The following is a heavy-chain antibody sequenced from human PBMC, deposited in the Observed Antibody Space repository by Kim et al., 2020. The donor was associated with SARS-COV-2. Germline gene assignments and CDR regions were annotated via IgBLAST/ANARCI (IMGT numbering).Heavy chain of an antibody. Sequence: LKSRVTISVDTSKNQFSLKLSSVTAADTAVYYCARDPIAAAGLYWYFDLWGRGTLVTVSS. J-gene: IGHJ2*01. D-gene: IGHD6-13*01. V-gene: IGHV4-31*02. CDR3: ARDPIAAAGLYWYFDL.